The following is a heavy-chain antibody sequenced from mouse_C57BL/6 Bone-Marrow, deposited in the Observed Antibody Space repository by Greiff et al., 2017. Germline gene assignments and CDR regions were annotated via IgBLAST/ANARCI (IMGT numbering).Heavy chain of an antibody. CDR3: ANYDGRRLLFDY. CDR2: IYPRDGST. D-gene: IGHD2-3*01. V-gene: IGHV1-78*01. J-gene: IGHJ2*01. Sequence: VQVVESDAELVKPGASVKISCKVSGYTFTDHTIHWMKQRPEQGLEWIGYIYPRDGSTKYNEKFKGKATLTADKSSSTAYMQLNSLTSEDSAVYFCANYDGRRLLFDYWGQGTTLTVSS. CDR1: GYTFTDHT.